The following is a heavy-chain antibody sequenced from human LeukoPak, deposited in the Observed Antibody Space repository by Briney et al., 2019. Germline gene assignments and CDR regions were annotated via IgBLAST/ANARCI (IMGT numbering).Heavy chain of an antibody. CDR3: ARLPAATDI. V-gene: IGHV4-39*01. CDR1: GGSISSSTYY. CDR2: MYYSGST. Sequence: PSETLSLTCTVSGGSISSSTYYWGWIRQPPGKGLEWIASMYYSGSTYYSPSLKSRVTISVDTSKNQFSLKVSSVTAADTAVYYCARLPAATDIWGQGTMVTVSS. J-gene: IGHJ3*02.